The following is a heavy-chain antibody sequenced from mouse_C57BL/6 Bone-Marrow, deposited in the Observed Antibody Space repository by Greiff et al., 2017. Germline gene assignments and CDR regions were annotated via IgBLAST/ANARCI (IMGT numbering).Heavy chain of an antibody. D-gene: IGHD2-5*01. V-gene: IGHV5-4*01. Sequence: EVQLVESGGGLVKPGGSLKLSCAASGFTFSSYAMSWVRQTPEKRLEWVATISDGGSYTYYPDNVKGRFTISRDNAKNNLYLQMSHLKSEDTAMYYCARDRYYSNPVDYWGQGTSVTVAS. CDR2: ISDGGSYT. J-gene: IGHJ4*01. CDR1: GFTFSSYA. CDR3: ARDRYYSNPVDY.